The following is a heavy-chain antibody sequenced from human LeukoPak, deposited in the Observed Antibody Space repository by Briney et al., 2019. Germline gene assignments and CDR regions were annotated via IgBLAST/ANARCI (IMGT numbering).Heavy chain of an antibody. J-gene: IGHJ4*02. D-gene: IGHD2-2*01. CDR3: ANPNSGYCSSTSCYAW. Sequence: GGSLRLSCAASGFTVSSNYMSWVRQAPGKGLEWVSAISGSGGRKYYADSVKGRFTISRDNSKNTLYLQMNSLRAEDTAVYYCANPNSGYCSSTSCYAWWGQGTLVTVSS. V-gene: IGHV3-23*01. CDR2: ISGSGGRK. CDR1: GFTVSSNY.